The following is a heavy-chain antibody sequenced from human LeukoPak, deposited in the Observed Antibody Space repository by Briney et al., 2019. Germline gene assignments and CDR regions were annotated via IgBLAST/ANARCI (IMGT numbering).Heavy chain of an antibody. D-gene: IGHD1-26*01. Sequence: ASVKVSCKASGYTFTGYYMHWVRQAPGQGLEWMGWINPNSGGTNYAQKFQGRVTMTRDTSISTAYMELSRLRSDDTAVYYCASFRGGSSPRGAFDIWGQGTMVTVSS. V-gene: IGHV1-2*02. J-gene: IGHJ3*02. CDR2: INPNSGGT. CDR3: ASFRGGSSPRGAFDI. CDR1: GYTFTGYY.